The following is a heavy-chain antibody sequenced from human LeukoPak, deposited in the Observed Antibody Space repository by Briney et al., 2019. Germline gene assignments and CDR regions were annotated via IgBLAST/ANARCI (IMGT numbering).Heavy chain of an antibody. CDR3: ARGPLDGDYGEDWFDP. V-gene: IGHV4-30-2*01. Sequence: PSETLSLTCAVSGGSISSGGYSWSWIRQPPGKGLEWIGYIYHSGSTYYNPSLKSRVTISVDRSKNQFSLKLSSVTAADTAVYYCARGPLDGDYGEDWFDPWGQGTLVTVSS. D-gene: IGHD4-17*01. CDR2: IYHSGST. J-gene: IGHJ5*02. CDR1: GGSISSGGYS.